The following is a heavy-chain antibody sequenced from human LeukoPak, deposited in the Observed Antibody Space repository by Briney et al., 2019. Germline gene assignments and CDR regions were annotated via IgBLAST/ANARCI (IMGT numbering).Heavy chain of an antibody. CDR3: ARARGRIAVAGIDY. D-gene: IGHD6-19*01. V-gene: IGHV1-18*04. CDR2: ISAYNGNT. Sequence: ASVQVSSKASGSTFTSYGISWVRPAAGQGLEWMGWISAYNGNTNYAQKLQGRVTMTTDTSTSTAYMELRSLRSDDTAVYYCARARGRIAVAGIDYWGQGTLVTVSS. J-gene: IGHJ4*02. CDR1: GSTFTSYG.